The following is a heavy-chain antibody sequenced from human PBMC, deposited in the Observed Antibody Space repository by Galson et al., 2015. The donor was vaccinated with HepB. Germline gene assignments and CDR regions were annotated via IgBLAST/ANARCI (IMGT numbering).Heavy chain of an antibody. Sequence: SLRLSCAASGFTLSSHWMHWVRQAPGKGLMWVSRIENDGSETSYADSVNGRFTISRGNARNTLYLQMHSLRAEDTAVYYCSTIFDSPSDSPSDSWGQGTLVTVSS. CDR1: GFTLSSHW. CDR2: IENDGSET. CDR3: STIFDSPSDSPSDS. D-gene: IGHD3-3*01. J-gene: IGHJ4*02. V-gene: IGHV3-74*01.